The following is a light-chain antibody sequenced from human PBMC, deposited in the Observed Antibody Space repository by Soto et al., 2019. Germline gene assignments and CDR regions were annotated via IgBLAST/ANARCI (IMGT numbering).Light chain of an antibody. CDR1: SSDVGGYNY. CDR3: SSYTRNSTLV. V-gene: IGLV2-14*01. CDR2: EVS. Sequence: QSALTQPASVSGSPGQSITISCTGTSSDVGGYNYVSWYQQHPGKAPKLMIYEVSNRPSGVSNRFSGSKSGNTAPLTTSGLQAEDEADYYCSSYTRNSTLVFGGGTQLTVL. J-gene: IGLJ2*01.